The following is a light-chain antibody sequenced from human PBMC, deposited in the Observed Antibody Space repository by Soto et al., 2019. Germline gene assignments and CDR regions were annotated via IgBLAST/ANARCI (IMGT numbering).Light chain of an antibody. CDR2: AAS. J-gene: IGKJ4*01. CDR3: HQDGGVPLT. V-gene: IGKV3-20*01. Sequence: VLTQSPATLSLSPGERATISCRASQTVTSAYLAWYRQTPGQPPRLLIYAASTRATGIPDRFWGGGSGTDFTLNIVILEPEDVAVYYFHQDGGVPLTFGGGTKIEI. CDR1: QTVTSAY.